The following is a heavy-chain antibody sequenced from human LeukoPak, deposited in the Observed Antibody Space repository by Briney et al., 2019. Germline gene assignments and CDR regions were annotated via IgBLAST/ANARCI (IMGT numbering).Heavy chain of an antibody. CDR1: GFTFGRYW. Sequence: GGSLRLSCADSGFTFGRYWMHWVRQAPGKGLVWVSHITTDGSGTSYADSVKGRFTISRDNAKNTLYLQMSSLRAEDTAVYYCARAKDMVENFDYWGQGTLVTVSS. CDR2: ITTDGSGT. D-gene: IGHD5-12*01. V-gene: IGHV3-74*01. J-gene: IGHJ4*02. CDR3: ARAKDMVENFDY.